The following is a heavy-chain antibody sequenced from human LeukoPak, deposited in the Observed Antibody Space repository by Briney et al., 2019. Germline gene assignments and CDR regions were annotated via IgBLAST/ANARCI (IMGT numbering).Heavy chain of an antibody. CDR2: IYSGGST. J-gene: IGHJ6*02. CDR3: ARDFGGSYPRVYGVDV. CDR1: GFTVSSNY. D-gene: IGHD1-26*01. V-gene: IGHV3-66*01. Sequence: GGSLRLSCAASGFTVSSNYMSWVRQAPGKGLEWVSVIYSGGSTYYADSVKGRFTISRDNSKNTLYLQMNSLRAEDTAVYYCARDFGGSYPRVYGVDVWGQGTTVTVSS.